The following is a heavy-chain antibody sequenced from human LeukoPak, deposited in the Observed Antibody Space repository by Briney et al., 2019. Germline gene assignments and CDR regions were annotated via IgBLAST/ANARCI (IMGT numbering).Heavy chain of an antibody. CDR2: INHSGST. V-gene: IGHV4-34*01. D-gene: IGHD6-13*01. CDR3: ARVGVAAAGN. CDR1: GGSFSGYY. Sequence: SETLSLTCAVYGGSFSGYYWSWIRQPPGKGLDWIGEINHSGSTNYNPSLKSRVTISVDTSKNQFSLKLSSVTAADTAVYYCARVGVAAAGNWGQGTLVTVSS. J-gene: IGHJ4*02.